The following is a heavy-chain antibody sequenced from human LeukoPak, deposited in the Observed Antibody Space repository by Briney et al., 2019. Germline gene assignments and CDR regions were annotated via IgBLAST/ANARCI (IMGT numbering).Heavy chain of an antibody. Sequence: PGGSLRLSCAASGFTVSRNYMTWVRQAPGKGLEWVSVIYSGGATYYADSVKGRFTISGDNSKNTLYLQMNSLRAEDTAVYYCARTSGYPYNFDNWGQGTLVTVSS. V-gene: IGHV3-53*01. CDR1: GFTVSRNY. CDR2: IYSGGAT. CDR3: ARTSGYPYNFDN. D-gene: IGHD3-22*01. J-gene: IGHJ4*02.